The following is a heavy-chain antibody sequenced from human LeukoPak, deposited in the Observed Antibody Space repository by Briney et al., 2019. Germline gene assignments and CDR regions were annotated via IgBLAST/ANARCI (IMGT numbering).Heavy chain of an antibody. Sequence: GASVKVSGKASGYTFTGHYMHWVRQAPGQGLEWMGRINPNSGGTNYAQKFQGRVTMTRDTSISTAYMELSRLRSDDTAVYYCARVKGIAAAGNFAFDIWGQGTMVTVPS. V-gene: IGHV1-2*06. CDR1: GYTFTGHY. CDR2: INPNSGGT. J-gene: IGHJ3*02. D-gene: IGHD6-13*01. CDR3: ARVKGIAAAGNFAFDI.